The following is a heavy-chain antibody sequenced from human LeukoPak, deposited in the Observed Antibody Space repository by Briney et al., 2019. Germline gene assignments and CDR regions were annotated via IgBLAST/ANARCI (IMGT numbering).Heavy chain of an antibody. Sequence: GGSLRLSCAASGFTFSSYWMSWVRQAPGKGLEWVANIKQNGSEKYYVDSVKGRFTISRDNAKNSLYLQMNSLRADDMAVYYCARRRGSSSLDYWGQGTLVTVSS. CDR1: GFTFSSYW. D-gene: IGHD6-13*01. CDR3: ARRRGSSSLDY. J-gene: IGHJ4*01. V-gene: IGHV3-7*01. CDR2: IKQNGSEK.